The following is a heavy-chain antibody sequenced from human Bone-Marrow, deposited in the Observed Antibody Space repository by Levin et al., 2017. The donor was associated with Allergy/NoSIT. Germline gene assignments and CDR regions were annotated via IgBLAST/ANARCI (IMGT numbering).Heavy chain of an antibody. CDR3: ARQSWIRGPYDF. D-gene: IGHD5-18*01. Sequence: GSLRLSCTVSGGSISSRSYYWGWLRQPPGKGLEWIGSIYYSGSTYYNPSLKSRVTITVDTSKNQFYLKLSSVADADTAVYYCARQSWIRGPYDFWGQGTLVTVSS. CDR2: IYYSGST. J-gene: IGHJ4*02. V-gene: IGHV4-39*01. CDR1: GGSISSRSYY.